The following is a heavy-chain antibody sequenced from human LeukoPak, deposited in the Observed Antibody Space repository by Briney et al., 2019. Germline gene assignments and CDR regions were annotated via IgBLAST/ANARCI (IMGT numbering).Heavy chain of an antibody. J-gene: IGHJ4*02. CDR2: INHSGST. V-gene: IGHV4-34*01. CDR1: GGSFSGYY. Sequence: PSETLSLTCAVYGGSFSGYYWSWIRQPPGKGLEWIGEINHSGSTNYNPSLKSRVTVSVDRSKNQFSLKLSSVTAADTAVYYCASFQGSNYYFDYWGQGTLVTVSS. CDR3: ASFQGSNYYFDY.